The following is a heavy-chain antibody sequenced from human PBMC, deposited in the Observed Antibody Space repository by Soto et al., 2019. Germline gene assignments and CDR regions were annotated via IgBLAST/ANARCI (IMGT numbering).Heavy chain of an antibody. J-gene: IGHJ4*02. CDR1: GFTFSSYA. Sequence: LRLSCAASGFTFSSYAMSWVRQAPGKGLEWVSAISGSGGSTYYADSVKGRFTISRDNSKNTLYLQMNSLRAEDTAVYYCANEIGIAVAVGYFDYWGQGTLVTVSS. V-gene: IGHV3-23*01. CDR3: ANEIGIAVAVGYFDY. CDR2: ISGSGGST. D-gene: IGHD6-19*01.